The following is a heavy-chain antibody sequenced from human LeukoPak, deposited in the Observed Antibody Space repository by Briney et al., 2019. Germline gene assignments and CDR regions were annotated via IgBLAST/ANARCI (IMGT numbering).Heavy chain of an antibody. J-gene: IGHJ6*03. Sequence: PSETLSLTCTVSGGSISSYYWSWIRQPPGKGLEWIGYIYYSGSTNYNSSLKSRVTISVDTSKNQFSLKLSSVTAADTAVYYCARSQGELLYYYYYMDVWGKGTTVTVSS. CDR3: ARSQGELLYYYYYMDV. CDR2: IYYSGST. CDR1: GGSISSYY. D-gene: IGHD2-21*02. V-gene: IGHV4-59*08.